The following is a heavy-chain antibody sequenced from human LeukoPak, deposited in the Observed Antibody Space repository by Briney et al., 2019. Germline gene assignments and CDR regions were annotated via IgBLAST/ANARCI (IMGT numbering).Heavy chain of an antibody. Sequence: ASVKVSCKASGYTFTSYAMHWVCQAPGQRLEWMGWINAGNGNTKYSQKFQGRVTITRDTSASTAYMELSSLRSEDTAVYYCARWSVTTVAFDIWGQGTMVTVSS. V-gene: IGHV1-3*01. CDR2: INAGNGNT. J-gene: IGHJ3*02. CDR3: ARWSVTTVAFDI. D-gene: IGHD4-17*01. CDR1: GYTFTSYA.